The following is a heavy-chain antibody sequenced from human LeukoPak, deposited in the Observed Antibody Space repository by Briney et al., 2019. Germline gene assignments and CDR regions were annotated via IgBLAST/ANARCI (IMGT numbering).Heavy chain of an antibody. Sequence: GGSLRLSCAASGFTFSTYSTNGVRQALGKGLEWVSSITPSGSYIYYATSVKGRFTISRDNAKNSLYLQMNSLRAEDTAVYYCARDFSSGSIWGQGTMVTVSS. CDR1: GFTFSTYS. D-gene: IGHD6-25*01. V-gene: IGHV3-21*01. CDR2: ITPSGSYI. CDR3: ARDFSSGSI. J-gene: IGHJ3*02.